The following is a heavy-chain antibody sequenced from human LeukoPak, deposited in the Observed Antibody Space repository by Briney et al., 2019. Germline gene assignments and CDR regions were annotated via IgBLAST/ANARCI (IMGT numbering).Heavy chain of an antibody. V-gene: IGHV4-38-2*01. CDR3: ARDRYGGNSGEFDY. CDR2: IYHSGST. Sequence: SETLSLTCAVSNYSISISSGYYWGWIRQPPGEGLQWIGTIYHSGSTYYNPSLKSRVTILVDTSKNQFSLRLRSVTAADTAVYYCARDRYGGNSGEFDYWGQGTLVTVSS. CDR1: NYSISISSGYY. J-gene: IGHJ4*02. D-gene: IGHD4-23*01.